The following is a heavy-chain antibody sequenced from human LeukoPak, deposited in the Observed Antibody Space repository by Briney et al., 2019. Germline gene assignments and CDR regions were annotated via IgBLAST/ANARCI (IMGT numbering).Heavy chain of an antibody. CDR3: ARAGIVVVPEAVRNWFDP. Sequence: GASVTVSCKASGYTFTSYGISWVRQAPGQGLEWMGWICAYNGNTNYAQKLQGRVTMTTDTSTSTAYMELRSLRSDDTAVYYCARAGIVVVPEAVRNWFDPGGQGTLVTVSS. J-gene: IGHJ5*02. V-gene: IGHV1-18*01. CDR1: GYTFTSYG. CDR2: ICAYNGNT. D-gene: IGHD2-2*01.